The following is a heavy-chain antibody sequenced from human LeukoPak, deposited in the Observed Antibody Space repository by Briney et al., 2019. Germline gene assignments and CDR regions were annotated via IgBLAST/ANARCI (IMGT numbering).Heavy chain of an antibody. CDR1: GITVSSDY. J-gene: IGHJ4*02. D-gene: IGHD2-21*01. CDR2: IYSDGST. V-gene: IGHV3-66*01. CDR3: ARGGGAYCGGTCYRNFDY. Sequence: PGGSLRLSCATSGITVSSDYMSWVRQAPGEGLEWVSVIYSDGSTYYADSVKGRFTISRDNSKNTLYLQVNSLRAEDTAVYYCARGGGAYCGGTCYRNFDYWGQGTLVTVS.